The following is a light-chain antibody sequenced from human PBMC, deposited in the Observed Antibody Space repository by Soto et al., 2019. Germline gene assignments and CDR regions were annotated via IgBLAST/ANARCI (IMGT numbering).Light chain of an antibody. CDR1: QGINSW. V-gene: IGKV1-12*01. Sequence: IQMTQSPSSVSASVGDRVTMTCRASQGINSWLAWYQQKPGKAPKLLIYAASNLQSGVPSRFSGSGSGTDFTLTISSLQPEDFATYYCQQANSFLWTFGQGTKVDIK. CDR2: AAS. CDR3: QQANSFLWT. J-gene: IGKJ1*01.